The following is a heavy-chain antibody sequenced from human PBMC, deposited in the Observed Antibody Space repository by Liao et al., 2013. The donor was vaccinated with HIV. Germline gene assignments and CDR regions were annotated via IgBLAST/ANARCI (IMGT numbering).Heavy chain of an antibody. Sequence: QVQLQQWGAGLLKPSETLSLTCAVYGGSFSGYYWSWIRQPPGKGLEWIGEINHSGSTNYNPSLKRRVTISVDTSKNQFSLKLSSVTAADTAVYYCARSMVIAIPGXDYWGQGTLVTVSS. CDR2: INHSGST. D-gene: IGHD2-21*01. J-gene: IGHJ4*02. CDR3: ARSMVIAIPGXDY. CDR1: GGSFSGYY. V-gene: IGHV4-34*01.